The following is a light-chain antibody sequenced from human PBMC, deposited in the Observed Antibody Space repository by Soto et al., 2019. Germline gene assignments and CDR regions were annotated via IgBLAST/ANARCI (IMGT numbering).Light chain of an antibody. Sequence: DIQLSRSPSSLCTYVGDRVTLTGRASQSISKYLSWYQQKQGKAPKLLINVASTLQSGVPSRFSGSGSGTDFNLALSSLQTEDFAVYYCQQYHWAPDTFGQGTRLEIK. J-gene: IGKJ5*01. CDR2: VAS. CDR1: QSISKY. V-gene: IGKV1-39*01. CDR3: QQYHWAPDT.